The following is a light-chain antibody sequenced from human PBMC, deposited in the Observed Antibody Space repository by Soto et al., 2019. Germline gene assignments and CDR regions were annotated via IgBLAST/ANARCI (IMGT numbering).Light chain of an antibody. Sequence: QSALTQPPSVSGSPGQSITISCTGTTSDVGGYNYVSWYQQHPGKAPKLMIYEVSNRPSGVSNRFSGSKSGNTASLTISGLQAEDEAAYYCFSYTTSSAPYVFGTGTKLTVL. CDR3: FSYTTSSAPYV. J-gene: IGLJ1*01. CDR1: TSDVGGYNY. V-gene: IGLV2-14*01. CDR2: EVS.